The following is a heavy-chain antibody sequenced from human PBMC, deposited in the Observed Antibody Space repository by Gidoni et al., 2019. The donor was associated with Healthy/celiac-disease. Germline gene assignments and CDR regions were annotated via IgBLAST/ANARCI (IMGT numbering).Heavy chain of an antibody. CDR3: ARDPALWFGELLSTALDY. D-gene: IGHD3-10*01. CDR2: IWYDGSNK. V-gene: IGHV3-33*01. J-gene: IGHJ4*02. CDR1: GFTFSSHG. Sequence: QVQLVESGGGVVQPGRSLRLSCAASGFTFSSHGMHWVRQAPGKGLEWVAVIWYDGSNKYYADSVKGRFTISRDNSKNTLYLQMNSLRAEDTAVYYCARDPALWFGELLSTALDYWGQGTLVTVSS.